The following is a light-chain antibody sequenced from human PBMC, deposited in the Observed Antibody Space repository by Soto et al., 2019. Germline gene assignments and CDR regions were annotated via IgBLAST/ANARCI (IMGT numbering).Light chain of an antibody. Sequence: QSVLTQPASASGSPGQSITISCTGTGTDVGAYDYVSWYQQHPGKAPKLVIYDVNNRPSGVSSRFSGSKSGNTASLTTSGLQAEDEADYYCSSYTSSSIVYVFGTGTKVTVL. CDR1: GTDVGAYDY. V-gene: IGLV2-14*03. CDR3: SSYTSSSIVYV. J-gene: IGLJ1*01. CDR2: DVN.